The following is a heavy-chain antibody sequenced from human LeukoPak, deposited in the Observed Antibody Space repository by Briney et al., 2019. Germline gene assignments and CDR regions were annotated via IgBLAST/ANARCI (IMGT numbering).Heavy chain of an antibody. CDR3: ARWGYCSSTSCAWGYYYYGMDV. CDR2: MNPNSGNT. V-gene: IGHV1-8*01. Sequence: ASVKVSFKASGYTFTSYDINWVRQATGQGLEWMGWMNPNSGNTGYAQKFQGRVTMTRNTSISTAYMELSSLRSEDTAVYYCARWGYCSSTSCAWGYYYYGMDVWGQGTTVTVSS. J-gene: IGHJ6*02. CDR1: GYTFTSYD. D-gene: IGHD2-2*01.